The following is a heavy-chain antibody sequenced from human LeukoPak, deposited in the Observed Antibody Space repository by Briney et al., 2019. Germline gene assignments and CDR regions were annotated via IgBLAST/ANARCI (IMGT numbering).Heavy chain of an antibody. CDR2: ISAYNRNT. D-gene: IGHD5-18*01. CDR1: GYTFTSYG. J-gene: IGHJ4*02. CDR3: ARAPSSGYSYGPCVY. V-gene: IGHV1-18*01. Sequence: ASVKVSCKASGYTFTSYGISWVRQAPGQGLEWMGWISAYNRNTNYAQKFQGRVTMTTDTFTSTAYMELRSLRSDDTAVYYCARAPSSGYSYGPCVYWGQGTLVTVSS.